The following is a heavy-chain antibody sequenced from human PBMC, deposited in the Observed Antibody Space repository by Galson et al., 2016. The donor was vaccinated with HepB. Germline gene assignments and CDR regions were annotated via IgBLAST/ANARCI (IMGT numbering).Heavy chain of an antibody. V-gene: IGHV3-30*18. D-gene: IGHD2/OR15-2a*01. CDR3: AKRHEYCPPVGCSVDY. CDR1: GFTFSKYG. CDR2: DSMDGRRK. J-gene: IGHJ4*02. Sequence: SLRLSCAASGFTFSKYGMHRVRQAPGKGLEWVAADSMDGRRKFYADSVKGRFTISGDNSNNMLFLQMSSLRPDDTAVYYCAKRHEYCPPVGCSVDYWGQGTLVFVSS.